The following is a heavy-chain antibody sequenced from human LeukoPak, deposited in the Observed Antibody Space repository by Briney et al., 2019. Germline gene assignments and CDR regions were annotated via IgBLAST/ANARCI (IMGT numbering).Heavy chain of an antibody. Sequence: GGSLRLSCAASGFTFSDYRMNWVRQAPGRGLEWVSYISSSSSHIYYADSVKGRFTLSRDNAKNTLYLQMSSLRAEDTPVYYCARECSWGPFDYWGEGTVVSVSS. CDR1: GFTFSDYR. CDR2: ISSSSSHI. V-gene: IGHV3-21*01. J-gene: IGHJ4*02. D-gene: IGHD3-10*02. CDR3: ARECSWGPFDY.